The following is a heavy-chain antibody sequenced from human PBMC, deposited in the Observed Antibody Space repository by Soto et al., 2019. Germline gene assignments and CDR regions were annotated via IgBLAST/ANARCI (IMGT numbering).Heavy chain of an antibody. CDR2: MNPNSGNT. CDR3: ATQITMVRGVNGNDY. V-gene: IGHV1-8*01. D-gene: IGHD3-10*01. J-gene: IGHJ4*02. CDR1: GYTFTSYD. Sequence: QVQLVQSGAEVKKPGASVKVSCKASGYTFTSYDINWVRQATGQGLEWMGWMNPNSGNTGYAQKFQGRVTMTRNTSISTADMELSSLRSEDTAVYYCATQITMVRGVNGNDYWGQGTLVTVSS.